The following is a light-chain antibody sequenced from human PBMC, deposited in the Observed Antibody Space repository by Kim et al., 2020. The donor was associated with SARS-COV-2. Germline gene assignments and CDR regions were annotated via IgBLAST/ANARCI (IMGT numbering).Light chain of an antibody. CDR2: EVS. CDR1: SSDVGGYNY. J-gene: IGLJ2*01. V-gene: IGLV2-8*01. Sequence: GQSVPISCTVTSSDVGGYNYVSWYQQHPGKAPKLMIYEVSKRPSGVPDRFSGSKSGNTASLTVSGLQAEDEADYYCSSYAGSNNLVFGGGTQLTVL. CDR3: SSYAGSNNLV.